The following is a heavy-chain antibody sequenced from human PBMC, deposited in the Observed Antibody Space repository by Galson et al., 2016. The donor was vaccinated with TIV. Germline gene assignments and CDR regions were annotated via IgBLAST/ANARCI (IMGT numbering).Heavy chain of an antibody. Sequence: SLRLSCAASGFTFRSYWMHWVRQAPGKGPMWVARINGDGSSSVYADSVEGRFTISRDNAKTTLSLQMNSLRAEDTAVYFCARALDYFKSSAYSYRSDFYYYAMDAWGLGTTVTVSS. CDR3: ARALDYFKSSAYSYRSDFYYYAMDA. CDR2: INGDGSSS. V-gene: IGHV3-74*01. J-gene: IGHJ6*02. D-gene: IGHD2/OR15-2a*01. CDR1: GFTFRSYW.